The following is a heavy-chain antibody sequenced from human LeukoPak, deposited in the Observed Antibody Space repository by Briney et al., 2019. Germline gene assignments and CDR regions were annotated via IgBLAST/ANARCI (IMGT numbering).Heavy chain of an antibody. CDR3: ARAGRADYVWGSYRLLPDY. CDR2: ISSSSSTI. V-gene: IGHV3-48*01. CDR1: GFTFSSYS. Sequence: PGGSLRLSCAASGFTFSSYSMNWVRQAPGKGLEWVSHISSSSSTIYYADSVKGRFTISRDNAKNSLYLQMNSLRAEDTAVYYCARAGRADYVWGSYRLLPDYWGQGTLVTVSS. J-gene: IGHJ4*02. D-gene: IGHD3-16*02.